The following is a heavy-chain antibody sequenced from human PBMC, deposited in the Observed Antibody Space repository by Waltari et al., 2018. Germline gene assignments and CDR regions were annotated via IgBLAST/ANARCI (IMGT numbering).Heavy chain of an antibody. CDR1: GFSLGTTG. Sequence: QIQLVESGGGVVQPGMSLRLSCDASGFSLGTTGMHWVRQAPGKGLEWVALIFFGGGDSFYADSVRGRFTISRDNSKNTLYLDINSLRLDDTAIYYCAKDAFGNTYLDHWGQGTLVTVSS. CDR3: AKDAFGNTYLDH. CDR2: IFFGGGDS. V-gene: IGHV3-30*19. D-gene: IGHD3-10*01. J-gene: IGHJ4*02.